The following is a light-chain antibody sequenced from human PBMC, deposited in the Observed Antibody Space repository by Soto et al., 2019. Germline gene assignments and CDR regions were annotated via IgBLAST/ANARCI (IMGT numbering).Light chain of an antibody. J-gene: IGLJ3*02. CDR2: DVT. Sequence: QSVLTQPASVSGSPGQSITISCTGTSSDVGANNYVSWYQQHPGKVPKLIIYDVTNRPSGISDRFSGSKSANTASLTISGLQAEDEADYYCSSYTISGTGVFGGGTKLTVL. CDR3: SSYTISGTGV. V-gene: IGLV2-14*03. CDR1: SSDVGANNY.